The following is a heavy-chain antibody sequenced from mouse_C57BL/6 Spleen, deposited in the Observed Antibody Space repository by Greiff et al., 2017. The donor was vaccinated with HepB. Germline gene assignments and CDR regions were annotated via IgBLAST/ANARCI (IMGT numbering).Heavy chain of an antibody. CDR3: ARKGFGNYAMDY. Sequence: VKLQQPGAELVRPGSSVKLSCKASGYTFTSYWMHWVKQRPIQGLEWIGNIDPSDSETHYNQKFKDKATLTVDKSSSTAYMQLSSLTSEDSAVYYCARKGFGNYAMDYWGQGTSVTVSS. CDR2: IDPSDSET. CDR1: GYTFTSYW. J-gene: IGHJ4*01. V-gene: IGHV1-52*01.